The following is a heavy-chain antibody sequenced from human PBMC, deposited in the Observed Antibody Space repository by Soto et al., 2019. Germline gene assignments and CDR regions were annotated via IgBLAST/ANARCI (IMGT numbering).Heavy chain of an antibody. Sequence: PGGSLRLSCAASGFTFSSYAMSWVRQAPGKGLEWVSAISGSGGSTCYADSVKGRFTISRDNSKNTLYLQMNSLRAEDTAVYYCAKAVRYGGNSDGMDVWGQGTTVTVSS. J-gene: IGHJ6*02. CDR3: AKAVRYGGNSDGMDV. CDR1: GFTFSSYA. CDR2: ISGSGGST. D-gene: IGHD2-21*02. V-gene: IGHV3-23*01.